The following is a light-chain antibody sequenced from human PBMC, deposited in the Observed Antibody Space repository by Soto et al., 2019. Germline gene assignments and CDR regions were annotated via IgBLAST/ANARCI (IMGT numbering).Light chain of an antibody. V-gene: IGLV1-40*01. Sequence: QSVLTQPPSVSGAPGQRVTISCTGSGSNIGAGYDVHWYQHCPGTAPKLLVFGDSHRPSGVPDRFSGSKSGTSASLAITGLQAEDEGDYYCQSYDSTLDARYVFGTGTKLTVL. CDR3: QSYDSTLDARYV. CDR1: GSNIGAGYD. J-gene: IGLJ1*01. CDR2: GDS.